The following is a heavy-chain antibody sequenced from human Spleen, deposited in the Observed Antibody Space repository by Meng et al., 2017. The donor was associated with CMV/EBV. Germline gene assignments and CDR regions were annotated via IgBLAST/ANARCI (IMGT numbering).Heavy chain of an antibody. Sequence: ASVKVSCKASGYTFIGYYIHWVRQAPGQGLEWMGWINPNSGGTNYAQKFQGRVTMTRDTSISTAYMELSRLRSDDTAVYYCARDRSNTGYDSSGYRFGYWGQGTLVTSPQ. CDR1: GYTFIGYY. J-gene: IGHJ4*02. CDR2: INPNSGGT. V-gene: IGHV1-2*02. CDR3: ARDRSNTGYDSSGYRFGY. D-gene: IGHD3-22*01.